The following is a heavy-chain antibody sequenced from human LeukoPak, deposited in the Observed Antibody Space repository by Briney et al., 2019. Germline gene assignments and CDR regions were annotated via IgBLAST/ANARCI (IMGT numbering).Heavy chain of an antibody. Sequence: PSETLSLTCSVAGDSLGSSNSYWGWIRQAPGKGLEWVSLIDSSGSTYYADSVKGRFSISRDKSKNTVYLQMNSLRADDTAVYYCARGGHDPGIPFDIWGQGTMVTVSS. CDR1: GDSLGSSNSY. V-gene: IGHV3-53*01. D-gene: IGHD1-1*01. J-gene: IGHJ3*02. CDR3: ARGGHDPGIPFDI. CDR2: IDSSGST.